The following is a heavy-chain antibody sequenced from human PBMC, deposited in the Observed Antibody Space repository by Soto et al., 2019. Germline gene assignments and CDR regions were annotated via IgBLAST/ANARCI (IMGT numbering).Heavy chain of an antibody. V-gene: IGHV1-18*01. J-gene: IGHJ4*02. D-gene: IGHD3-22*01. CDR3: ARVHPMIVVVLAPFDY. Sequence: ASVKASCKASGYTFTSYGISWERQAPGQGLEWMGWISAYNGNTNYAQKLQGRATMTTDTSTSTAYMELRSLRSDDTAVYYCARVHPMIVVVLAPFDYWGQGTLVTVSS. CDR2: ISAYNGNT. CDR1: GYTFTSYG.